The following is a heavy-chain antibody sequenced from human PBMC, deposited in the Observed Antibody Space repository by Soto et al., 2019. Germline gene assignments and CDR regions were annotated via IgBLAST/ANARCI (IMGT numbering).Heavy chain of an antibody. J-gene: IGHJ4*02. CDR1: GGSISSYY. CDR3: ARDNGYSYGYTLDH. Sequence: PSETLSLTRTVSGGSISSYYWSWIRQPPGKGLEWIGYIYYSGSTNYNPSLKSRVTISVDTSKNQFSLKLSSVTAADTAVYYCARDNGYSYGYTLDHWGQGTLVTVSS. CDR2: IYYSGST. V-gene: IGHV4-59*01. D-gene: IGHD5-18*01.